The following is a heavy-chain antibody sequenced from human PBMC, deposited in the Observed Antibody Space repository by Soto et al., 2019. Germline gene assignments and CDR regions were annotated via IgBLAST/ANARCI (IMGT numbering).Heavy chain of an antibody. CDR1: GYGFTGFW. Sequence: EVQLVQSGAEVRKPGDSLKISCKTSGYGFTGFWIGWVRQMPGKGLEWMGIIYPRDSAVKYGPSFQGHVTISVDTSIDTAYLQWTRLNISDTAMYYCARHLEVPFHGRVTFYYGLDVWGQGTTVTVSS. CDR2: IYPRDSAV. CDR3: ARHLEVPFHGRVTFYYGLDV. J-gene: IGHJ6*02. V-gene: IGHV5-51*01.